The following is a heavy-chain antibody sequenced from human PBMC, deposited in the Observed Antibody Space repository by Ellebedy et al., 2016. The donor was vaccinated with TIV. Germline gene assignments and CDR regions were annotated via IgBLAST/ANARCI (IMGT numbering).Heavy chain of an antibody. CDR3: ARVSALWGSSSWDDYYYGMDV. CDR1: GFTFSSYW. V-gene: IGHV3-7*01. Sequence: GESLKISXAASGFTFSSYWMSWVRQAPGKGLEWVANIKQDGSEKYYVDSVKGRFTISRDNAKNSLYLQMNSLRAEDTAVYYCARVSALWGSSSWDDYYYGMDVWGQGTTVTVSS. J-gene: IGHJ6*02. D-gene: IGHD6-13*01. CDR2: IKQDGSEK.